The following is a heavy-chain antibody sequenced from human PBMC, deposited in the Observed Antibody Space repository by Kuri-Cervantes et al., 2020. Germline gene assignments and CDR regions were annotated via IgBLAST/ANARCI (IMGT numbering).Heavy chain of an antibody. D-gene: IGHD3-22*01. J-gene: IGHJ6*02. CDR2: IYSGGST. CDR3: ARGYYDSSGYYYGMDV. V-gene: IGHV3-53*01. CDR1: GFTFSDNY. Sequence: ETLSLTCAASGFTFSDNYMSWVRQAPGKGLEWVSVIYSGGSTYYADSVKGRFTISRDNSKNTLYLQMNSLRAEDTAVYYCARGYYDSSGYYYGMDVWGQGTTVTVSS.